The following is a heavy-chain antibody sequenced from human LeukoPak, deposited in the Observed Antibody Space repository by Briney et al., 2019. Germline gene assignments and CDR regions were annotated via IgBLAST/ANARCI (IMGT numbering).Heavy chain of an antibody. CDR2: IYYSGST. CDR3: ARHGKIDDAFDI. J-gene: IGHJ3*02. CDR1: GGSISSGGYY. V-gene: IGHV4-61*08. D-gene: IGHD1-26*01. Sequence: SETLSLTCTVSGGSISSGGYYWSWIRQHPGKGLEWIGYIYYSGSTNYNPSLKSRVTISVDTSKNQFSLKLSSVTAADTAVYYCARHGKIDDAFDIWGQGTMVTVSS.